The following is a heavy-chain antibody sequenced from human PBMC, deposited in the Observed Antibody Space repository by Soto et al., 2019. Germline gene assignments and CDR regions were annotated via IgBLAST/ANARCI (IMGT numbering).Heavy chain of an antibody. D-gene: IGHD6-6*01. CDR3: ARGSIAVPKIYYYSYMDF. V-gene: IGHV1-3*01. J-gene: IGHJ6*03. Sequence: QVQLVQSGAEVKKPGASVKVSCKASGYTFSTYAMHWVRQAPGQRLEWMGWTNAGNGNTKYSQKFQGRVTITRDTSASTAYMELSSLRSEDTAMYYCARGSIAVPKIYYYSYMDFWGKGTTVTVSS. CDR1: GYTFSTYA. CDR2: TNAGNGNT.